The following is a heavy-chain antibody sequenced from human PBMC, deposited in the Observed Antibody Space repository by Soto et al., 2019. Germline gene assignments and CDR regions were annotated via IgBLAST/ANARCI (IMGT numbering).Heavy chain of an antibody. CDR1: GYTLTELS. J-gene: IGHJ4*02. D-gene: IGHD3-22*01. V-gene: IGHV1-24*01. Sequence: ASVKVSCKVSGYTLTELSMHWVRQAPGKGLEWMGGFDPEDGETIYAQKFQGRVTMTEDTSTDTAYMELSSLRSEDTAVYYCATEKSYYYDSRGYSVSCYFDYWGQGTLVTVSS. CDR2: FDPEDGET. CDR3: ATEKSYYYDSRGYSVSCYFDY.